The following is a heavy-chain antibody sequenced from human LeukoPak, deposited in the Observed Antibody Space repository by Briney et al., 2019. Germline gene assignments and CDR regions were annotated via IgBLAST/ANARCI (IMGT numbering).Heavy chain of an antibody. J-gene: IGHJ4*02. CDR3: ARDHGDYYFDY. Sequence: QPGGSLRLSCAASGFTFSNYWMHWVRQAPGMGLVWVSRINSDGSSTNYADSVKGRFTISRDNAKNTLYLQMNSLRAEDTAVYYCARDHGDYYFDYWGQGTLVTVYS. CDR2: INSDGSST. V-gene: IGHV3-74*01. CDR1: GFTFSNYW. D-gene: IGHD4-17*01.